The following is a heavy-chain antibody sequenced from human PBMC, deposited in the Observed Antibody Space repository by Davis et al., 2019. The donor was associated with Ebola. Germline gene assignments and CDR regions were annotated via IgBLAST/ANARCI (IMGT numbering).Heavy chain of an antibody. CDR1: GYTFTSYA. CDR3: ARSGGYCTNGVCYTQYYFDY. D-gene: IGHD2-8*01. J-gene: IGHJ4*02. Sequence: ASVKVSSKASGYTFTSYAMHWVRQAPGQRLEWMGWINAGNGNTKYSQKFQGRVTITRDTSASTAYMELSSLRSEDTAVYYCARSGGYCTNGVCYTQYYFDYWGQGTLVTVSS. V-gene: IGHV1-3*01. CDR2: INAGNGNT.